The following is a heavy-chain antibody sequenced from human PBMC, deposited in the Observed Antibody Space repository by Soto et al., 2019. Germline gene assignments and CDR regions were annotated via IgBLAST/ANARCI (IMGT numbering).Heavy chain of an antibody. CDR2: IIPIFGTT. J-gene: IGHJ4*02. CDR1: GGTFSRYG. D-gene: IGHD3-22*01. CDR3: ARGSKKLYDSSGYYGY. V-gene: IGHV1-69*01. Sequence: QVQLVQSGAEVKKPGSSVKVSCKASGGTFSRYGFSWVRQAPGQGLEWMGGIIPIFGTTNYAQKFQGRVTITADESTSTAYMELSSLRSEDTAVYYCARGSKKLYDSSGYYGYWCQGTLVTVSS.